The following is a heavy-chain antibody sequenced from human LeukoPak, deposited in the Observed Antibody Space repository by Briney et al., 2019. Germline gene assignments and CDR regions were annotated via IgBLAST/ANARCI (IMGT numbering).Heavy chain of an antibody. CDR2: ITTNGGRT. D-gene: IGHD3-22*01. J-gene: IGHJ1*01. CDR3: AIMHGYYDGTGYWVQ. CDR1: GFTLASYG. V-gene: IGHV3-23*01. Sequence: GGSLRLSCAASGFTLASYGMSWVRQAPGKGLEWVSFITTNGGRTSYADSVEGRFTISRDNPRNTLYMQMNSLRDEDTAVYYCAIMHGYYDGTGYWVQWGQGTLVTVSS.